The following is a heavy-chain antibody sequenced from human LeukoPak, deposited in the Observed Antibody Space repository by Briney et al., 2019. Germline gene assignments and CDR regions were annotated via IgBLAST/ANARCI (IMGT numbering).Heavy chain of an antibody. V-gene: IGHV4-30-4*01. CDR1: GGSISSGDYY. CDR2: IYYSGST. J-gene: IGHJ6*02. Sequence: SQTLSLTCTVSGGSISSGDYYWSWIRQPPGKGXEWIGYIYYSGSTYYNPSLKSRVTISVDTSKNQFSLKLSSVTAADTAVYYCARDGVRYGMDVWGQGTTVTVSS. D-gene: IGHD3-16*01. CDR3: ARDGVRYGMDV.